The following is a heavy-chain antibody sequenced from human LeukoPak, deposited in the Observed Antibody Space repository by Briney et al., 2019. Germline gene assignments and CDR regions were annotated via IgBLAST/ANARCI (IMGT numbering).Heavy chain of an antibody. CDR2: INHSGST. CDR1: GGSLSGYY. CDR3: ARGEQLANFDY. V-gene: IGHV4-34*01. J-gene: IGHJ4*02. Sequence: SETLSLTCAVYGGSLSGYYWSWIRQPPGKGLEWIGEINHSGSTNYNPSLKSRVTISVDTSKNQSSLKLSSVTAADTAVYYCARGEQLANFDYWGQGTLVTVSS. D-gene: IGHD6-6*01.